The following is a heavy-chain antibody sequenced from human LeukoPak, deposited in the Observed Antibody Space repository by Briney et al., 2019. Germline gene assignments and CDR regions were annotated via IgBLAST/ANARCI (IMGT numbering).Heavy chain of an antibody. CDR2: FSWNSGSI. V-gene: IGHV3-9*03. Sequence: GRSPRISSAAPGFTFDCYASHWVRQTPRDGLGGGSCFSWNSGSIGYAASVKGRFTISRDNAKNSLYLQMNTLRAEDMALYYCAKGRSGSYNNPFDYWGQGTLVTVSS. CDR3: AKGRSGSYNNPFDY. CDR1: GFTFDCYA. J-gene: IGHJ4*02. D-gene: IGHD1-26*01.